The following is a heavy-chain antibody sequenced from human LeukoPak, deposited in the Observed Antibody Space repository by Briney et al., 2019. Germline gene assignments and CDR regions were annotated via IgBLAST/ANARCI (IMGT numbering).Heavy chain of an antibody. CDR2: TYYRSKWYY. D-gene: IGHD2-2*01. Sequence: PSQTLSLTCAFSGDSVSSNSVGWHWIRQSPSRGLEWLGRTYYRSKWYYDYAVSVKSRITFNPDTSKNQFSLQLNSVTPEDTAVYYCARNRAYAMDVWGLGTTVTVSS. CDR3: ARNRAYAMDV. V-gene: IGHV6-1*01. CDR1: GDSVSSNSVG. J-gene: IGHJ6*02.